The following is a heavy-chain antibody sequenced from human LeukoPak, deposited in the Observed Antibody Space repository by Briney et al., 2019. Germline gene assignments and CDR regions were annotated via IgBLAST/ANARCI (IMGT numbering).Heavy chain of an antibody. V-gene: IGHV4-39*01. CDR2: IYYSGST. CDR3: ATGGAYYYYYYMDA. CDR1: GGSISSSSYY. Sequence: PSETLSLTCTVSGGSISSSSYYWGWIRQPPGKGLEWIGSIYYSGSTYYNPSLKSRVTISVDTSKNQFSLKLSSVTAADTAVYYCATGGAYYYYYYMDAWGKGTTVTVSS. D-gene: IGHD3-10*01. J-gene: IGHJ6*03.